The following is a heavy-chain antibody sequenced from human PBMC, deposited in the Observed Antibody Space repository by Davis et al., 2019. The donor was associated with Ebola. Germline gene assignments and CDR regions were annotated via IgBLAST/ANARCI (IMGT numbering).Heavy chain of an antibody. CDR1: RYSFTSYW. CDR2: IYSGDSDT. D-gene: IGHD4/OR15-4a*01. CDR3: VRQESLYGAIDY. J-gene: IGHJ4*02. Sequence: PGGSLRLSCQGSRYSFTSYWIGWVRQMPGKGPEWMGIIYSGDSDTTYSPSFEGQVTISVDRSINTAHLHWSSLKASDTAIYYCVRQESLYGAIDYWGQGTLVTVSS. V-gene: IGHV5-51*01.